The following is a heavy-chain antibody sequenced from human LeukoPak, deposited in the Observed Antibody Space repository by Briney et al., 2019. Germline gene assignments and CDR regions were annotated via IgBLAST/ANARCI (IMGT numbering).Heavy chain of an antibody. Sequence: GGSLRLSCAASGFTFSGSAMHWVRQASGKGLEWVGRIRSKAHSYATAYAASVKGRFTISRDDSKNTAYLQMNSLKTEDTAVYYCTRREEIEGIADSYYYIDVWGKGTTVTVSS. CDR1: GFTFSGSA. CDR2: IRSKAHSYAT. D-gene: IGHD6-13*01. V-gene: IGHV3-73*01. J-gene: IGHJ6*03. CDR3: TRREEIEGIADSYYYIDV.